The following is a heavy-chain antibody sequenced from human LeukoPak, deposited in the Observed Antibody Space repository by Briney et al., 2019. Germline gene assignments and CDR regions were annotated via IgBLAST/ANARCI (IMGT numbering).Heavy chain of an antibody. J-gene: IGHJ4*02. D-gene: IGHD6-19*01. CDR2: IYSSGTT. CDR1: GFTFSSYG. V-gene: IGHV4-39*01. Sequence: PGGSLRLSCAASGFTFSSYGMHWVRQAPGKGLEWIGSIYSSGTTYYNPSLKSRVTISVDTSKNQFSLKLSSVIAADTAVYYCARRSSGWHAFDYWGQGTLVTVSS. CDR3: ARRSSGWHAFDY.